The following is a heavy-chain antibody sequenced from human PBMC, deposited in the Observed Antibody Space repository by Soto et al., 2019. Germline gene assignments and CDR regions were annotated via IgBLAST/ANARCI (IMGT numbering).Heavy chain of an antibody. J-gene: IGHJ5*02. D-gene: IGHD2-15*01. V-gene: IGHV1-69*01. CDR2: IIPIFGTA. Sequence: QVQLVQSGAEVKKPGSSVKVSCKASGGTFSSYAISWVRQAPGQGLEWMGGIIPIFGTANYAQKFQGRVTITADESTSTAYMELSILRSEDTAVYYCARVLTKRYCSGGSCYEGWFDPWGQGTLVTVSS. CDR1: GGTFSSYA. CDR3: ARVLTKRYCSGGSCYEGWFDP.